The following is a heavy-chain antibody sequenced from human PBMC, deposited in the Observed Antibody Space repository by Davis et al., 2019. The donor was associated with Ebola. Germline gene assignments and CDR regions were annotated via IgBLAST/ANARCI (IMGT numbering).Heavy chain of an antibody. CDR2: IYYSGST. J-gene: IGHJ4*02. Sequence: PSETLSLTCTVSGGSVSSGSYYWSWIRQPPGKGLEWIGYIYYSGSTNYNPPLKSRVTISVDTSKNQFSLKLSSVTAADTAVYYCARGYCSGGSCWTRGIFDYWGQGTLVTVSS. V-gene: IGHV4-61*01. CDR3: ARGYCSGGSCWTRGIFDY. D-gene: IGHD2-15*01. CDR1: GGSVSSGSYY.